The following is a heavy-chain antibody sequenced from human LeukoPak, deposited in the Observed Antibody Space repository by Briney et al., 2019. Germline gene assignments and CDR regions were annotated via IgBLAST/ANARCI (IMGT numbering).Heavy chain of an antibody. CDR1: GFTFGSYA. J-gene: IGHJ4*02. CDR2: ISGSGGST. V-gene: IGHV3-23*01. Sequence: GALRLSCAASGFTFGSYAMSWVRQAPGKGREWVSAISGSGGSTYYADSVKGRFTISRDNSKNTLYLQMNSLRAEDTAVYYCANSRHYYGSGSDPFDYWGQGTLVTVSS. CDR3: ANSRHYYGSGSDPFDY. D-gene: IGHD3-10*01.